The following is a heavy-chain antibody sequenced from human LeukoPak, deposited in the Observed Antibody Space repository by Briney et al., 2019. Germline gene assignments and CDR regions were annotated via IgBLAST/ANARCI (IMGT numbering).Heavy chain of an antibody. D-gene: IGHD4-17*01. V-gene: IGHV3-48*03. CDR1: GFTFSRYE. CDR2: ISRSGDTI. CDR3: ARGRGLTTVSLYSDY. Sequence: GGSLRLSCAASGFTFSRYEMNWVRQAPGKGLEWVSYISRSGDTIYFADSVKGRFTISRDNAKNSLFLQMNSLRAEDTAVYYCARGRGLTTVSLYSDYWGQGTLVTISS. J-gene: IGHJ4*02.